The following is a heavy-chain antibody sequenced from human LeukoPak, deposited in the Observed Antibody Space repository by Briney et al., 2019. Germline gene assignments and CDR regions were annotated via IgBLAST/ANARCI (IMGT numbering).Heavy chain of an antibody. V-gene: IGHV4-59*01. D-gene: IGHD3-22*01. CDR3: ARVVRYYDSSGYCYYFDY. CDR1: GGSISSYY. Sequence: SETLSLTCTVSGGSISSYYWSWIRQPPGKGLEWIGYIYYSGSTNYNPSLKSRVTISVDTSKNQFSLKLNSVTAADTAVYYCARVVRYYDSSGYCYYFDYWGQGTLVTVSS. J-gene: IGHJ4*02. CDR2: IYYSGST.